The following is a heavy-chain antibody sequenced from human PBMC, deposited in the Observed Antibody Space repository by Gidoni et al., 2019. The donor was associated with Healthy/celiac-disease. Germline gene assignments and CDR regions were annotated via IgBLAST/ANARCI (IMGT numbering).Heavy chain of an antibody. CDR2: IYYSGMT. Sequence: QVHLQVSGPGQVITSATLSLTCTVTDGCVSSGCYYWRWIRQPPGKGLAWIGYIYYSGMTNYNPTLKSRVTISVDTSKNQFSLKLSSVTAADTAVYYCARDPMGIAADGHYYYYMDIWGKGTTVTVSS. CDR1: DGCVSSGCYY. V-gene: IGHV4-61*01. J-gene: IGHJ6*03. D-gene: IGHD6-13*01. CDR3: ARDPMGIAADGHYYYYMDI.